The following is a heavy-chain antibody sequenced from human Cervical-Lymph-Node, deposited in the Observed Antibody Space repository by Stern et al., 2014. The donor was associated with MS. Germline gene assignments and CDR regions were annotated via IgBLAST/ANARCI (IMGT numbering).Heavy chain of an antibody. V-gene: IGHV3-66*01. CDR3: TREMAARRLDP. CDR2: FYSGIST. CDR1: GSTVNSNY. D-gene: IGHD5-24*01. J-gene: IGHJ5*02. Sequence: EDQLVESGGTLVQHGGSLRLSCAASGSTVNSNYMTWVRQAPGKGLEWVSIFYSGISTYYAESVKGRFSFSIDNSKNTLFLHMNNLRVEDTAMYYCTREMAARRLDPWGQGTLVIVSA.